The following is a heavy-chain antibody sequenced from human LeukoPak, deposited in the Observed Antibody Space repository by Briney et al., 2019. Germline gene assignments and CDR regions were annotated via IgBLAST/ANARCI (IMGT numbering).Heavy chain of an antibody. CDR2: IYYSGST. CDR3: ARRYDSSGPFDY. D-gene: IGHD3-22*01. Sequence: SETLSPTCTVSGGSISSYYWSWIRQPPGKGLEWIGYIYYSGSTNYNPSLKSRVTISVDTSKNQFSLKLSSVTAADTAVYYCARRYDSSGPFDYWGQGTLVTVSS. J-gene: IGHJ4*02. CDR1: GGSISSYY. V-gene: IGHV4-59*01.